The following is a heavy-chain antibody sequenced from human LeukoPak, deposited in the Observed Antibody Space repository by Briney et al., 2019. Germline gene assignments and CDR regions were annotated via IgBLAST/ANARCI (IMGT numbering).Heavy chain of an antibody. J-gene: IGHJ4*02. CDR1: GYTFTSYG. Sequence: ASVKVSCKASGYTFTSYGISWVRQAPGQGLEWMGWISAYNGNTNYAQKFQGRVTMTTDTSTSTAYMQLRSLRSDDTALYYCARDRASSVTARPVDYWGQGTLVTVSS. D-gene: IGHD6-6*01. CDR2: ISAYNGNT. V-gene: IGHV1-18*01. CDR3: ARDRASSVTARPVDY.